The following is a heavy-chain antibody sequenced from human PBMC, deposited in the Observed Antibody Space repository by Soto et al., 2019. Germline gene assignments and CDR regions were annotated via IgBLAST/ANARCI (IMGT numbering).Heavy chain of an antibody. CDR3: ARIYDSSGYVDY. CDR2: IYFRGST. V-gene: IGHV4-30-4*01. CDR1: GGSISSGHYY. Sequence: QVQLQESGPGLVKPSQTLSLTCTVSGGSISSGHYYWSWIRQPPGKGLEWIGNIYFRGSTDYSPSLKGRGTISVDTSKNQFSLKLSSVTAADTAVYYCARIYDSSGYVDYWGQGTLVTVSS. D-gene: IGHD3-22*01. J-gene: IGHJ4*02.